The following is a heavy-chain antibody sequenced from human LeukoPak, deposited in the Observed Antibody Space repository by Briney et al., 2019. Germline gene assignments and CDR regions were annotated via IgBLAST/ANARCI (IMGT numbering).Heavy chain of an antibody. CDR3: ARLSYDSSDFRYMDV. Sequence: GESLKISCKGSGYSFTSYWIGWVRQMPGKGLEWMGIIYPGDSDTRYSPSFQGQVTISADKSISTAFLQWSSLKASDTAMYYCARLSYDSSDFRYMDVWGKGTTVTISS. D-gene: IGHD3-22*01. CDR2: IYPGDSDT. V-gene: IGHV5-51*01. J-gene: IGHJ6*03. CDR1: GYSFTSYW.